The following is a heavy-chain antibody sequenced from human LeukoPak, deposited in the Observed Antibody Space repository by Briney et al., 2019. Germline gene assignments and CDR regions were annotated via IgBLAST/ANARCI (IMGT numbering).Heavy chain of an antibody. CDR2: IYYSGST. J-gene: IGHJ5*02. Sequence: SETLSLTCTVSGGSISSYYWSWIRQPPGKGLEWIGYIYYSGSTNYNPSLKSRVTISVDTSKNQFSLKLSSVTAADTAVYYCARDIWGSSGWYRGFDRWGQGTLVTVSS. V-gene: IGHV4-59*01. D-gene: IGHD6-19*01. CDR3: ARDIWGSSGWYRGFDR. CDR1: GGSISSYY.